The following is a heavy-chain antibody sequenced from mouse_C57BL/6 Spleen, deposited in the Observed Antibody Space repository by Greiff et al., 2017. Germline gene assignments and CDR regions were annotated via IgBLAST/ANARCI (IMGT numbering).Heavy chain of an antibody. V-gene: IGHV5-16*01. J-gene: IGHJ4*01. D-gene: IGHD3-1*01. CDR3: ARAIGQLGYSMDY. CDR2: INYDGSST. CDR1: GFTFSDYY. Sequence: EVKLVESEGGLVQPGSSMKLSCTASGFTFSDYYMAWVRQVPEKGLEWVANINYDGSSTYYLDSLKSRFIISRDNAKNILYLQRSSLKSEDTATYYCARAIGQLGYSMDYWGQGTSVTVSS.